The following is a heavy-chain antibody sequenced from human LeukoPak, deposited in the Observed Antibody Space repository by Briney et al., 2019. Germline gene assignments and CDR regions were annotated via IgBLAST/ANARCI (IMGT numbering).Heavy chain of an antibody. CDR1: GFTFSSYG. CDR3: ARDREYYDSSGYYDY. D-gene: IGHD3-22*01. CDR2: IWYDGSNK. V-gene: IGHV3-33*01. J-gene: IGHJ4*02. Sequence: TGGSLRLSCAASGFTFSSYGMHWVRQAPGKGLEWVAVIWYDGSNKYYADSVKGRFTISRDNSKNTLYLQMDSLRAEDTAVYYCARDREYYDSSGYYDYWGQGTLVTVSS.